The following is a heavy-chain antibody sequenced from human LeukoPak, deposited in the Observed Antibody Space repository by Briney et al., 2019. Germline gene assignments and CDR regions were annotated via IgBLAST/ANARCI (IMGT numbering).Heavy chain of an antibody. Sequence: SETLSLTCTVSGGSISSYYWSWIRQPAGKGLEWIGRIYTSGCTNYNPSLKSRVTMSVDTSKNQFSLKLSSVTAADTAVYYCARDFRDIVVVPAAINYYYYYYMDVWGKGTTVTVSS. J-gene: IGHJ6*03. CDR2: IYTSGCT. CDR1: GGSISSYY. CDR3: ARDFRDIVVVPAAINYYYYYYMDV. V-gene: IGHV4-4*07. D-gene: IGHD2-2*02.